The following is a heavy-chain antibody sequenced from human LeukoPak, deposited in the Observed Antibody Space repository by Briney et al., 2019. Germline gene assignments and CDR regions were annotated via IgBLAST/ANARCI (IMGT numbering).Heavy chain of an antibody. CDR1: GFTFSSYA. D-gene: IGHD3-22*01. CDR2: ISGSGGST. V-gene: IGHV3-23*01. J-gene: IGHJ4*02. Sequence: GGSLRLSCAASGFTFSSYAMSWVRQAPGKGLEWVSAISGSGGSTYYADSVKGRFTISRDNSKNTLYLQMNRLRAEDTAVYYCAKRGINYYYDSSGYVDYWGQGTLVTVSS. CDR3: AKRGINYYYDSSGYVDY.